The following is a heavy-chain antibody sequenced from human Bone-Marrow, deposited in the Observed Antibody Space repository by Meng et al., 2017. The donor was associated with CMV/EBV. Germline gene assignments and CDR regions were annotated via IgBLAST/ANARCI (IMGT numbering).Heavy chain of an antibody. Sequence: SETLSLTCTVSGGSISSYYWSWIRQPPGKGLEWIGYIYYSGSTYYNPSLKSRVTISVDTSKNQFSLKLSSVTAADTAVYYCARGLNDFWSGYYVDYWGQGTLVTVSS. CDR1: GGSISSYY. CDR2: IYYSGST. V-gene: IGHV4-59*12. CDR3: ARGLNDFWSGYYVDY. D-gene: IGHD3-3*01. J-gene: IGHJ4*02.